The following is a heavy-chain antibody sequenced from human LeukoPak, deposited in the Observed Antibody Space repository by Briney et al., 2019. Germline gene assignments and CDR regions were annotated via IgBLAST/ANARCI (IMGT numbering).Heavy chain of an antibody. V-gene: IGHV3-23*01. J-gene: IGHJ4*02. CDR3: ARDRGAVAGTRFDY. CDR1: GFTFSSYG. D-gene: IGHD6-19*01. CDR2: ISGSGSST. Sequence: GGSLRLSCAASGFTFSSYGMSWVRQAPGKGLEWVSAISGSGSSTYYAASVKGRFTISRDNSKNTLYLQMNSLRAEDTAVYYCARDRGAVAGTRFDYWGQGTLVTVSS.